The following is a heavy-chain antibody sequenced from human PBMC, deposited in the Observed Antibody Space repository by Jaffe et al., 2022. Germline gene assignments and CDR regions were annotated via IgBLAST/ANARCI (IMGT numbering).Heavy chain of an antibody. J-gene: IGHJ3*02. Sequence: QLQLQESGPGLVKPSETLSLTCTVSGGSISSSSYYWGWIRQPPGKGLEWIGSIYYSGSTYYNPSLKSRVTISVDTSKNQFSLKLSSVTAADTAVYYCARHMGSETPVDAFDIWGQGTMVTVSS. D-gene: IGHD2-15*01. V-gene: IGHV4-39*01. CDR3: ARHMGSETPVDAFDI. CDR2: IYYSGST. CDR1: GGSISSSSYY.